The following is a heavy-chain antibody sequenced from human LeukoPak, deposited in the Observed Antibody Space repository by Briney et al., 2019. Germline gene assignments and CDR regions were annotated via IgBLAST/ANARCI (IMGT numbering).Heavy chain of an antibody. J-gene: IGHJ4*02. V-gene: IGHV3-30*04. Sequence: GRSLRLSCAASGFTFSSYAMHWVRQAPGKGLEWVAVISYDRSNKYYADSVKGRFTISRDNSKNTLYLQMNSLRAEDTAVYYCARTLSGYDSLYYFDYWGQGTLVTVSS. CDR2: ISYDRSNK. CDR1: GFTFSSYA. D-gene: IGHD5-12*01. CDR3: ARTLSGYDSLYYFDY.